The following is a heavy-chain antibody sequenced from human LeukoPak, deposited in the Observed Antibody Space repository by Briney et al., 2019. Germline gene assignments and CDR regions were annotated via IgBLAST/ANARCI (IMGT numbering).Heavy chain of an antibody. CDR1: GFTFSSYG. V-gene: IGHV3-30*03. CDR2: ISYDGSNK. J-gene: IGHJ4*02. Sequence: GGSLILSCAASGFTFSSYGMHWVRQAPAKGLEWVAVISYDGSNKYYADSVKGRFTISRDNSKNTLYLQMDSLRAEDTAVYFCASDIVATMFYWGQGTLVTVSS. D-gene: IGHD5-12*01. CDR3: ASDIVATMFY.